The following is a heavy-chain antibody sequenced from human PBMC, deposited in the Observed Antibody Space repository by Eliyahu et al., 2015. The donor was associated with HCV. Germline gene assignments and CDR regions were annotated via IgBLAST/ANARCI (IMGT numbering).Heavy chain of an antibody. D-gene: IGHD4-17*01. CDR1: GGXFSSYA. CDR2: IIPXFGTA. V-gene: IGHV1-69*01. J-gene: IGHJ5*02. Sequence: QVQLVQSGAEVKKPGSSVKVSCKASGGXFSSYAISWVRQAPGQGLEWMGGIIPXFGTANYAQKFQGRVTITADESTSTAYMELSSLRSEDTAVYYCARDRDYGDYVGWFDPWGQGTLVTVSS. CDR3: ARDRDYGDYVGWFDP.